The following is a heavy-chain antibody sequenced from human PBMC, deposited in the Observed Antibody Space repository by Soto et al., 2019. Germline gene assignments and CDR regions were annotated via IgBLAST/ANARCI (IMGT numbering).Heavy chain of an antibody. CDR3: ARDLVAYGDYYYYGMDV. CDR1: GFTFSSYG. CDR2: IWYDGSNK. J-gene: IGHJ6*02. D-gene: IGHD4-17*01. V-gene: IGHV3-33*01. Sequence: GGSLRLSCAASGFTFSSYGMHWVRQAPGKGLEWVAVIWYDGSNKYYADSVKGRFTISRDNSKNTLYLQMNSLRAEDTAVYYCARDLVAYGDYYYYGMDVWGQGTTVTVSS.